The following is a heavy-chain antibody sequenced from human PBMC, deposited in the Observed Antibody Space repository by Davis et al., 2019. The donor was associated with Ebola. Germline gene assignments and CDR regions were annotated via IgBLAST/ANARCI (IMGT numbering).Heavy chain of an antibody. CDR3: ARPGVSYYYGMDV. Sequence: ASVKVSCKASGYTFTSYAMHWVRQAPGQRLEWMGWINAGNGNTKYSQKFQGRVTMTRDTSTSTVYMELSSLRSEDTAVYYCARPGVSYYYGMDVWGQGTTVTVSS. CDR2: INAGNGNT. D-gene: IGHD5/OR15-5a*01. J-gene: IGHJ6*02. CDR1: GYTFTSYA. V-gene: IGHV1-3*01.